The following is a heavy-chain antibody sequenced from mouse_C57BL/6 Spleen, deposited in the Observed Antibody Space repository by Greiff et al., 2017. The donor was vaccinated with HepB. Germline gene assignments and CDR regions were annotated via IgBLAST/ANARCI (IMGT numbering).Heavy chain of an antibody. D-gene: IGHD3-2*02. V-gene: IGHV5-9*01. J-gene: IGHJ3*01. CDR2: ISGGGGNT. CDR3: ALDSSGLFAY. CDR1: GFTFSSYT. Sequence: EVKVVESGGGLVKPGGSLKLSCAASGFTFSSYTMSWVRQTPEKRLEWVATISGGGGNTYYPDSVKGRFTISRDNAKNTLYLQMSSLRSEDTALYYCALDSSGLFAYWGQGTLVTVSA.